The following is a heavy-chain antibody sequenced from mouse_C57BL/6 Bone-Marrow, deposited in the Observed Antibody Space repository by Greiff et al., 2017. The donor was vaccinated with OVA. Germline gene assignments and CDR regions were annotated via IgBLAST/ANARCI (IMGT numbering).Heavy chain of an antibody. Sequence: EVNLVESGGDLVKPGGSLKLSCAASGFTFSSYGMSWVRQTPDKRLEWVATISSGGSYTYYPDSVKGRFTISRDNAKNTLYLQMSSLKSEDTAMYYCARLRWLRGFAYWGQGTLVTVSA. J-gene: IGHJ3*01. D-gene: IGHD2-2*01. CDR2: ISSGGSYT. CDR3: ARLRWLRGFAY. CDR1: GFTFSSYG. V-gene: IGHV5-6*01.